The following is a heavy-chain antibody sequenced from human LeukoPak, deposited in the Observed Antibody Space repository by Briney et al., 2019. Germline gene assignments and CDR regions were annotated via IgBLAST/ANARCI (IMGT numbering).Heavy chain of an antibody. D-gene: IGHD5-12*01. CDR1: GFTFSSYG. J-gene: IGHJ5*02. CDR2: IWYDGSNK. Sequence: PGGSLRLSCAASGFTFSSYGMHWVRQAPGKGLEWVAVIWYDGSNKYYADSVQGRFTISRDNAKNSLFLHLSSLRAEDTAVYYCARVGGEDIVTAKDWFDPWGQGTLVTVSS. CDR3: ARVGGEDIVTAKDWFDP. V-gene: IGHV3-33*03.